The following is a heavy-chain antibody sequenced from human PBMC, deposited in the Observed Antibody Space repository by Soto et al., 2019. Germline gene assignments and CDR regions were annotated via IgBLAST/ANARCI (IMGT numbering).Heavy chain of an antibody. CDR2: VYYSGST. CDR1: GGSISSYY. CDR3: ARRYGGNFDY. J-gene: IGHJ4*02. Sequence: PSETLSLSCTVSGGSISSYYWSWIRQPPGKGLEWIGYVYYSGSTNYNPSLKSRVTISVDTSKNQFSLKVRSVTAADTAVYYCARRYGGNFDYWGRGSLVTVSS. V-gene: IGHV4-59*01. D-gene: IGHD1-26*01.